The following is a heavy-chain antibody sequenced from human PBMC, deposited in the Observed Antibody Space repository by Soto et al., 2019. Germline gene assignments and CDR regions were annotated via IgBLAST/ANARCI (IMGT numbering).Heavy chain of an antibody. V-gene: IGHV1-69*13. D-gene: IGHD3-3*01. CDR1: GYTFTCYY. CDR2: IIPSFGPA. CDR3: ARGLVITNYDFWSGYRWFDP. J-gene: IGHJ5*02. Sequence: SVKVSCKASGYTFTCYYMYWARQAPGQGLEWMGRIIPSFGPASYAQKFQGRVTITADESTSTAYMELSSLRSEDTAVYYCARGLVITNYDFWSGYRWFDPWGQGTLVTVPQ.